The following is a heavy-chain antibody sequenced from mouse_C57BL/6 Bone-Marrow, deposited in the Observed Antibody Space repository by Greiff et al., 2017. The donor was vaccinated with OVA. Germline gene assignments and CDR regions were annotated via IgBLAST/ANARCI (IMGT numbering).Heavy chain of an antibody. V-gene: IGHV1-81*01. CDR2: IYPRSGNT. CDR1: GYTFTSYG. J-gene: IGHJ3*01. Sequence: VHLVESGAELARPGASVKLSCKASGYTFTSYGISWVKQRTGQGLEWIGEIYPRSGNTYYNEKFKGKATLTADKSSSTAYMELRSLTSEDSAVYFCAREGANWGFAYWGQGTLVTVSA. D-gene: IGHD4-1*01. CDR3: AREGANWGFAY.